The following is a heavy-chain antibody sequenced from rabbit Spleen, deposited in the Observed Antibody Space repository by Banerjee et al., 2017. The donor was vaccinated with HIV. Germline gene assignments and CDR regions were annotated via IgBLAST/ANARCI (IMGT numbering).Heavy chain of an antibody. CDR1: GFSFSYIDY. V-gene: IGHV1S45*01. CDR3: ATYVDYDGDFNL. Sequence: QEQLVEYGGDLVQPEGSLTLTCTASGFSFSYIDYLCWVRQPPGKGPEWIACVAAGVSFTSYYATWAKGRFTISKTSSTTVTLQMTSLTAADTATYFCATYVDYDGDFNLWGPGTLVTVS. D-gene: IGHD2-1*01. CDR2: VAAGVSFTS. J-gene: IGHJ4*01.